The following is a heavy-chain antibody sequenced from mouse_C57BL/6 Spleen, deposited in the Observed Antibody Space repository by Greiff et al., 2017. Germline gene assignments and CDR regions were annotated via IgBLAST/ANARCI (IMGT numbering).Heavy chain of an antibody. CDR1: GYTFTSYW. CDR2: IHPNSGST. V-gene: IGHV1-64*01. Sequence: VKLQQPGAELVKPGASVKLSCKASGYTFTSYWMHWVKQRPGQGLEWIGMIHPNSGSTNYNEKFKSKATLTVDKSSSTAYMQLSSLTSEDSAVYYCARVDGNYLYYFDYWGQGTTLTVSS. D-gene: IGHD2-1*01. J-gene: IGHJ2*01. CDR3: ARVDGNYLYYFDY.